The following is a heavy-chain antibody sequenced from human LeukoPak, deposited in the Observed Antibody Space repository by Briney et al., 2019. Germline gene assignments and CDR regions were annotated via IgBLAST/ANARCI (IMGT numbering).Heavy chain of an antibody. D-gene: IGHD2-2*01. CDR3: VYCSSTSCRLNDY. Sequence: GASVKVSCKASGGTFSSYAISWVRQAPGQGLEWMGWISAYNGNTNYARKLQGRVTMTTDTSTSTAYMELRSLRSDDTAVYYCVYCSSTSCRLNDYWGQGTLVTVSS. CDR1: GGTFSSYA. CDR2: ISAYNGNT. J-gene: IGHJ4*02. V-gene: IGHV1-18*01.